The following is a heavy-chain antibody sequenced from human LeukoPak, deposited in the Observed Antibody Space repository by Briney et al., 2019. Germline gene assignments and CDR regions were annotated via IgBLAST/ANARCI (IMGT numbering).Heavy chain of an antibody. D-gene: IGHD3-10*01. V-gene: IGHV3-15*01. J-gene: IGHJ4*02. CDR3: TTDLGTYYHGSQRLIPIDY. Sequence: AGGSLRLSCVDSGFTSTNAWMSWVRQAPGKGLEWIGRIKSKTDGETTNYAEPVRGRFTISRDDSKSAVYLQMNSLKIEDTAVYYCTTDLGTYYHGSQRLIPIDYWGQGTLVTVSS. CDR2: IKSKTDGETT. CDR1: GFTSTNAW.